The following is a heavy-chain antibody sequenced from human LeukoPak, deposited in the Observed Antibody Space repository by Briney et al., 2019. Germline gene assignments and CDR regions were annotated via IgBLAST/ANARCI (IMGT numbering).Heavy chain of an antibody. CDR3: AGGGEAARSLHY. CDR2: IYNGGTT. J-gene: IGHJ4*02. CDR1: GVTSNY. V-gene: IGHV3-66*02. D-gene: IGHD6-6*01. Sequence: PGGSLRLSCAASGVTSNYFTWVRQAPGKGLEWVSVIYNGGTTYYADSVKGRFTISRDNSKSTLSVYLQMNSLRTDDTAVYYCAGGGEAARSLHYWGQGTLVTVSS.